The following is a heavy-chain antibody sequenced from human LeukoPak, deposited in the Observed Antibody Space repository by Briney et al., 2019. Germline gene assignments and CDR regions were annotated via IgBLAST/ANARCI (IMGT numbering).Heavy chain of an antibody. V-gene: IGHV3-66*01. CDR2: IYSGGST. CDR3: ASSFVVDDFDY. Sequence: PGGSLRLSCAASGFTVSSNYMSWVRQAPGKGLEWVSVIYSGGSTYYADSVKGRFTISRDNSKNTLYLQMNSLRAEDTAVYYCASSFVVDDFDYWGQGTLVTVSS. D-gene: IGHD2-21*01. J-gene: IGHJ4*02. CDR1: GFTVSSNY.